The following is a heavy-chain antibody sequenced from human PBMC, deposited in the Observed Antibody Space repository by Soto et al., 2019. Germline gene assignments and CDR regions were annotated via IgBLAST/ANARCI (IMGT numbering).Heavy chain of an antibody. CDR1: GYTFTSYG. CDR2: ISAYNGNT. Sequence: ASVKVSCKASGYTFTSYGISWVRQAPGQGLEWMGWISAYNGNTNYAQKLQGRVTMTTDTSTSTAYMELRSLRSDDTAVYYCARDPHPGRYYDSSGYSQDWGQGTLVTVSS. J-gene: IGHJ4*02. CDR3: ARDPHPGRYYDSSGYSQD. V-gene: IGHV1-18*01. D-gene: IGHD3-22*01.